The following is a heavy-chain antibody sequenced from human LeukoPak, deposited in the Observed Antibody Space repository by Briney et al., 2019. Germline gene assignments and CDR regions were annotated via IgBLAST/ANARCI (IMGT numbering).Heavy chain of an antibody. D-gene: IGHD6-13*01. CDR1: GFTFSTYG. J-gene: IGHJ4*02. CDR3: ARESRYSSSCPDS. V-gene: IGHV3-33*07. Sequence: PGRSLRPSCAAAGFTFSTYGMGWVRQAPGNGLGWVAFIWYDGTNKYYGDSVKGRFTISRNNSTNTLYLQMNGLRADDTAVYYCARESRYSSSCPDSWGQGALVTVSS. CDR2: IWYDGTNK.